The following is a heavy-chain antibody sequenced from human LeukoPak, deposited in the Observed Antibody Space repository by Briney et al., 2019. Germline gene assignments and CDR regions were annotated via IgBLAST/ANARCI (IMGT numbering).Heavy chain of an antibody. Sequence: ASVKVSCKASGYTFTSYGISWVRQAPGQGLEWMGWISAYNGNTNYAQKFQGRVTITADESTSTAYMELSSLRSEDTAVYYCARVGDIVVVPAAQNVPNYYYYYMDVWGKGTTVTVSS. V-gene: IGHV1-18*01. CDR3: ARVGDIVVVPAAQNVPNYYYYYMDV. D-gene: IGHD2-2*01. CDR1: GYTFTSYG. J-gene: IGHJ6*03. CDR2: ISAYNGNT.